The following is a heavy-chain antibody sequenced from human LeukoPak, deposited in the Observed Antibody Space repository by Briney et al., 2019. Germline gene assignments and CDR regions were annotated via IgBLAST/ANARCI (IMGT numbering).Heavy chain of an antibody. CDR2: ISWNSGSI. Sequence: GGSLRLSCAASGFTFEDYAMRWVRQAPGKGLEWVSGISWNSGSIGYADSVKGRFTISRDNAKNSLYLQMNSLRAEDTALYYCAKGDDSSGLDQFDSWGQGTLVTVPS. CDR3: AKGDDSSGLDQFDS. D-gene: IGHD3-22*01. J-gene: IGHJ4*02. CDR1: GFTFEDYA. V-gene: IGHV3-9*01.